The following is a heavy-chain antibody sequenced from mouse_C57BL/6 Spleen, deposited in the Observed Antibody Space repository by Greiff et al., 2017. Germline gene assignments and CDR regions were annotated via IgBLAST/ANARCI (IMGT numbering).Heavy chain of an antibody. CDR3: VRVRDSYYNYAMDD. Sequence: DVMLVESGGGLVQPTGSLKLSCAASGFSFNTYAMNWVRQAPGTGLEWVARIRSKSTTYATYYADSGKDRFTISRDDSESMRYLQMNNWKTADTAMYYCVRVRDSYYNYAMDDWGQGTSVTVSS. V-gene: IGHV10-1*01. CDR2: IRSKSTTYAT. J-gene: IGHJ4*01. D-gene: IGHD2-12*01. CDR1: GFSFNTYA.